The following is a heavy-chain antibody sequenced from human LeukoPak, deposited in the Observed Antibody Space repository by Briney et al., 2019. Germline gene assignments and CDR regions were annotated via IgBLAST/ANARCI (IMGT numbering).Heavy chain of an antibody. Sequence: GGSLRLSCAASGFTVSNYAMSWVRQAPGKGLEWVSAISGSGGGTYYADSVKGRFTMSRDNSKNVLYLQMNSLRAEDTAVYYCAKGRARTYYDFWSALGLYMDVWGKGTTVTVSS. V-gene: IGHV3-23*01. CDR2: ISGSGGGT. D-gene: IGHD3-3*01. CDR1: GFTVSNYA. CDR3: AKGRARTYYDFWSALGLYMDV. J-gene: IGHJ6*03.